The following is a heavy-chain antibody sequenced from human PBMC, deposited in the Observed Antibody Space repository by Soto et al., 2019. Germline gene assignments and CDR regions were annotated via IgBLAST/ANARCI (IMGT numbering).Heavy chain of an antibody. Sequence: GGSLRLSCAASGFTFSDYYMSWFRQAPGKGLEWVSCISGSGSTIHDADSVKGRFTISRDNAKNSLYLQMNSLRAEDTAVYYCARVGSILAAGTPDYWGQGTLVTVSS. D-gene: IGHD6-13*01. CDR2: ISGSGSTI. CDR1: GFTFSDYY. CDR3: ARVGSILAAGTPDY. V-gene: IGHV3-11*01. J-gene: IGHJ4*02.